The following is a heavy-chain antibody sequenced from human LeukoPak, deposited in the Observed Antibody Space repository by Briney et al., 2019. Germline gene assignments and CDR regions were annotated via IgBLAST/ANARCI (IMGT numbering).Heavy chain of an antibody. V-gene: IGHV4-4*02. D-gene: IGHD2-15*01. Sequence: PSETLSLTCAVSGDSISSTSWWSWVRQPPGKGLEWMGEIYHSGTTNYNPSLKSRVTISVDKSKNQFSLNVNSVTAADTAVYYCVRGCSAGSCYGEYWGQGTLVTVSS. J-gene: IGHJ4*02. CDR1: GDSISSTSW. CDR3: VRGCSAGSCYGEY. CDR2: IYHSGTT.